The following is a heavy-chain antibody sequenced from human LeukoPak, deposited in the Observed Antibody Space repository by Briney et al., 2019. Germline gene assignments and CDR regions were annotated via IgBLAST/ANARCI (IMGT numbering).Heavy chain of an antibody. Sequence: GGSLRLSCAASGFTFSSYGMHWVRQAPGKGLEWVAVISYDGSNKYYADSVKGRFTISRDNSKNTLYLKMNSLRAEETAVYSCAKDRIAAAGGGPFDYWGQGTLVTVSS. CDR1: GFTFSSYG. J-gene: IGHJ4*02. CDR3: AKDRIAAAGGGPFDY. D-gene: IGHD6-13*01. CDR2: ISYDGSNK. V-gene: IGHV3-30*18.